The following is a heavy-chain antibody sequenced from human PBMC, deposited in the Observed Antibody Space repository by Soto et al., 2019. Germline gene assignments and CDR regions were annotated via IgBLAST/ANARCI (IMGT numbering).Heavy chain of an antibody. Sequence: PSDTLSLTCTVSGFSIRSYYWSWIRQPPGKGLEWIGYIYYSGSTNYNPSLKSRVTISVDTSKNQFSLKLSSVAAADTAVYYCARDPHNYPHWGQGTLVTVSS. J-gene: IGHJ1*01. V-gene: IGHV4-59*01. CDR3: ARDPHNYPH. CDR2: IYYSGST. CDR1: GFSIRSYY. D-gene: IGHD3-10*01.